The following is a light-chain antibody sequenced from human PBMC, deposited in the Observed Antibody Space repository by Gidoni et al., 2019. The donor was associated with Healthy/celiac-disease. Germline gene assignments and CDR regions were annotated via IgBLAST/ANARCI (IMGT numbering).Light chain of an antibody. Sequence: DIQMTQSPSSVSASVGDRVTITCRARQGISSCLAWDQQKPGKAPQRLVYAASSLQSGVPSRVSGSGSGTGFTLTISRLLPGDFATYYWQQADIFPFTFGGGTKVEIK. CDR1: QGISSC. CDR3: QQADIFPFT. CDR2: AAS. V-gene: IGKV1-12*01. J-gene: IGKJ4*01.